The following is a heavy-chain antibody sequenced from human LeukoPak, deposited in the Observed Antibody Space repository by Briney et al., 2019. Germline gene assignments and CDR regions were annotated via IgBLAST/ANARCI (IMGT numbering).Heavy chain of an antibody. V-gene: IGHV4-59*01. D-gene: IGHD3-22*01. CDR2: IYDSGST. Sequence: SEPLSLTCSVSVGSISIYYWSWLRRPPGRGLEWIGYIYDSGSTNYTPSLKSRVTISVDTSKNQFSLKLSSVTAADTAVYYCASLTTAEAFDIWGHGTMVTVSS. J-gene: IGHJ3*02. CDR1: VGSISIYY. CDR3: ASLTTAEAFDI.